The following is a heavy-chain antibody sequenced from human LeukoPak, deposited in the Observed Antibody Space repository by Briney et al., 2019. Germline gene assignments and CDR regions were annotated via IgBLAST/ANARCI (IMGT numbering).Heavy chain of an antibody. Sequence: GGSLRLSCAASGFTFSSYAMSWVRQAPGKGLEWVSATSGSGGSTYYADSVKGRFTISRDNSKNTLYLQMNSLRAEDTAVYYCAKLLVITTYFDYWGQGTLVTVSS. V-gene: IGHV3-23*01. CDR3: AKLLVITTYFDY. CDR1: GFTFSSYA. D-gene: IGHD3-22*01. CDR2: TSGSGGST. J-gene: IGHJ4*02.